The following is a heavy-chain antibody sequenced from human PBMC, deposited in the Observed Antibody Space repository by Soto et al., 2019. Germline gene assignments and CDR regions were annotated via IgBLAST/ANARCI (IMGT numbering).Heavy chain of an antibody. D-gene: IGHD5-12*01. V-gene: IGHV3-23*01. CDR2: IGGSGRNT. Sequence: GGSLRLSCAASGFTFSKSGLTWVRQAPGKGLESVAGIGGSGRNTYYAASVEGRFTISRDNSKNTLFLQMNSLRDEDTAIYYCAKGGLSDSPSAIDYWGQGTLVTVSS. J-gene: IGHJ4*02. CDR3: AKGGLSDSPSAIDY. CDR1: GFTFSKSG.